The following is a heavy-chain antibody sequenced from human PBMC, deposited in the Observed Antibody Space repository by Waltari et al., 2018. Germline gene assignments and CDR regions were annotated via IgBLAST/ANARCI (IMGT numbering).Heavy chain of an antibody. CDR1: GGSFSAYH. V-gene: IGHV3-53*01. CDR2: IYSGGST. D-gene: IGHD5-18*01. J-gene: IGHJ2*01. Sequence: VQLQQWGAGLLKPSETLSLTCAVFGGSFSAYHWSWIRQSPGKGLEWVSVIYSGGSTYYADSVKGRFTISRDNSKNTLYLQMNSLRAEDTAVYYCARDFRGYSYGYNWYFDLWGRGTLVTVSS. CDR3: ARDFRGYSYGYNWYFDL.